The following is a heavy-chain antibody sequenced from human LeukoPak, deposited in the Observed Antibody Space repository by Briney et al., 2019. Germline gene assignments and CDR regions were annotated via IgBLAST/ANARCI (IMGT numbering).Heavy chain of an antibody. Sequence: PSETLSLTCTVSGGSISSYYWSWIRQPAGKGLEWIGRIYTSGSTNYNPSLKSRVTMSVDTSKNQFSLKLSSVTAADTAVYYCARGLGMYCSGGSCYTPDAFDIWGQGTMVTVSS. CDR3: ARGLGMYCSGGSCYTPDAFDI. CDR1: GGSISSYY. CDR2: IYTSGST. J-gene: IGHJ3*02. V-gene: IGHV4-4*07. D-gene: IGHD2-15*01.